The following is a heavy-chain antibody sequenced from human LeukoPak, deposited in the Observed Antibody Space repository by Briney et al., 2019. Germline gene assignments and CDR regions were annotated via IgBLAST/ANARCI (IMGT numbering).Heavy chain of an antibody. J-gene: IGHJ4*02. CDR2: IYYSGST. Sequence: SETLSLTCTVSGGSISSSSHYWGWIRQPPGKGLEWIGSIYYSGSTYYNPSLKSRVTISVDTSKNQFSLKLSSVTAADTAVYYCARGGGVRGVSAPDYWGQGTLVTVSS. V-gene: IGHV4-39*07. CDR3: ARGGGVRGVSAPDY. D-gene: IGHD3-10*01. CDR1: GGSISSSSHY.